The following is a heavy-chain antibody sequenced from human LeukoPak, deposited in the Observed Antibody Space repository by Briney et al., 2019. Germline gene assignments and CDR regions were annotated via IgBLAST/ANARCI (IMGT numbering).Heavy chain of an antibody. CDR3: ARRRGSIAVAGDTDY. CDR1: GGSIIGYY. V-gene: IGHV4-59*08. CDR2: IYHSGST. Sequence: SETLSLICTVSGGSIIGYYWNWIRQPPGKGLDWIGYIYHSGSTNYNPSLKSRVTISVDTSKNQFSLKLSSVTAADTAVYYCARRRGSIAVAGDTDYWGQGTLVTVSS. D-gene: IGHD6-19*01. J-gene: IGHJ4*02.